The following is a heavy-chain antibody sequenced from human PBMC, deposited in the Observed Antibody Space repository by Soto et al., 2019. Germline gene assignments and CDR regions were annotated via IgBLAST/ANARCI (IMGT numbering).Heavy chain of an antibody. Sequence: PGGSLRLSCAASGFTSSSYAMSWVRQAPGKGLEWVSGISGSGGSTHYADSVKGRFTISRDNSKNTLYLQMNSLRVEDTAVYYCANALSGSYYDLDYCGQGPQVTVSS. CDR3: ANALSGSYYDLDY. J-gene: IGHJ4*02. V-gene: IGHV3-23*01. CDR1: GFTSSSYA. D-gene: IGHD1-26*01. CDR2: ISGSGGST.